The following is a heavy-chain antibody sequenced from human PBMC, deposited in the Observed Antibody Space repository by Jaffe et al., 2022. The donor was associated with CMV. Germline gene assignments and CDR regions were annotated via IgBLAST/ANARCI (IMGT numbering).Heavy chain of an antibody. D-gene: IGHD2-2*01. Sequence: QVQLQESGPGLVKPSGTLSLTCAVSGGSISSSNWWSWVRQPPGKGLEWIGEIYHSGSTNYNPSLKSRVTISVDKSKNQFSLKLSSVTAADTAVYYCARYCSSTSCYVPAMVRGVFDYWGQGTLVTVSS. J-gene: IGHJ4*02. V-gene: IGHV4-4*02. CDR1: GGSISSSNW. CDR2: IYHSGST. CDR3: ARYCSSTSCYVPAMVRGVFDY.